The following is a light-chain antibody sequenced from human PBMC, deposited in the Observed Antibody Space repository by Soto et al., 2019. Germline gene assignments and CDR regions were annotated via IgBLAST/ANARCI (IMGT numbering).Light chain of an antibody. CDR3: AAWDDSVCVLV. CDR1: SSNIGSNY. CDR2: RNS. Sequence: QSVLTQPPSASGTPGQRITISCSGTSSNIGSNYVDWYQQLPGAAPKLLMYRNSQRPSGVPDRFYASKSGTSAALAISGLQAEDEADDYCAAWDDSVCVLVFGGGTKLTVL. V-gene: IGLV1-47*01. J-gene: IGLJ3*02.